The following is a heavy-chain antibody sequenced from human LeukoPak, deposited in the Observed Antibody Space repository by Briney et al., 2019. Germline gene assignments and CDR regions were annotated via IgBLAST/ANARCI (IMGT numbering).Heavy chain of an antibody. D-gene: IGHD4-17*01. J-gene: IGHJ4*02. V-gene: IGHV3-48*03. Sequence: GASLRLSCAASGFTFSNYAMSWVRQAPGKGLEWVSYISSSGSTIYYADSVKGRFTISRDNAKNSLYLQMNSLRAEDTAVYYCASGTTVTPFDYWGQGTLVTVSS. CDR3: ASGTTVTPFDY. CDR2: ISSSGSTI. CDR1: GFTFSNYA.